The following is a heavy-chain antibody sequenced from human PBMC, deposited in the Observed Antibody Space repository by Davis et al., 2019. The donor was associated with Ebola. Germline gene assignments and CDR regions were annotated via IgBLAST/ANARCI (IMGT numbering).Heavy chain of an antibody. CDR3: ARIFYPGALFDY. CDR2: ISRSGRA. D-gene: IGHD2/OR15-2a*01. Sequence: GSLRLSCTVSGYSINNVYSWGWIRQPPGKGLEWIGTISRSGRAYYNPSLRGRVTMSEDTSSDQFSLRLRSVTAADTAVYYCARIFYPGALFDYWGQGTLVTVSS. CDR1: GYSINNVYS. J-gene: IGHJ4*02. V-gene: IGHV4-38-2*02.